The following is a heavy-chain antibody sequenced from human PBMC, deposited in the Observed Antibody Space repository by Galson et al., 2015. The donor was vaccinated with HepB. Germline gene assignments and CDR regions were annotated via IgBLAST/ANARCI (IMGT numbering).Heavy chain of an antibody. CDR3: ASGAVLTVTTDYYYYGMDV. J-gene: IGHJ6*02. D-gene: IGHD4-17*01. V-gene: IGHV3-74*01. Sequence: SLRLSCAASGFTFSSYWMHWVRQAPGKGLVWVSRINSDGSSTSYADSVEGRFTISRDNAKNTLYLQMNSLRAEDTAVYYCASGAVLTVTTDYYYYGMDVWGQGTTVTVSS. CDR2: INSDGSST. CDR1: GFTFSSYW.